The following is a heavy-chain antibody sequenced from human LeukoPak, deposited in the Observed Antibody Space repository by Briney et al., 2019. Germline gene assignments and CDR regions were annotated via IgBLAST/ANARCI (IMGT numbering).Heavy chain of an antibody. J-gene: IGHJ4*02. D-gene: IGHD7-27*01. V-gene: IGHV3-23*01. CDR2: ISGSGGST. CDR3: AAKLGASY. Sequence: GGSLRLSCTASGFTFSSYSMTWVRQAPGKGLEWVSVISGSGGSTYYADSVKGRFTISRDNAKNSLYLQMNSLRADDTAVYYCAAKLGASYWGQGTLVTVSS. CDR1: GFTFSSYS.